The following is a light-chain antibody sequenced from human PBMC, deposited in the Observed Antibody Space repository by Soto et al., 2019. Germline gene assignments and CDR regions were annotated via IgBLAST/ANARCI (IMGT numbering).Light chain of an antibody. V-gene: IGKV3-15*01. J-gene: IGKJ1*01. CDR2: GAS. CDR3: QQYNNWPRT. CDR1: QSVSSN. Sequence: EIVMTQSPATLSVSPGERATLSCRASQSVSSNLAWYQQKPGQAPRLLIYGASTRATGIPARFSGSGSGTEFTLTISILQAEDFAVYYWQQYNNWPRTFGQGTKVEIK.